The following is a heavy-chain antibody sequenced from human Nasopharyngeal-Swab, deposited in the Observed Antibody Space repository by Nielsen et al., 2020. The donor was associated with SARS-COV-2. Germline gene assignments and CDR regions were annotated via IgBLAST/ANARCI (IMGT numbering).Heavy chain of an antibody. V-gene: IGHV4-34*01. CDR1: GGSFSGYY. CDR2: INHSGST. CDR3: AREGGGATAIFDY. D-gene: IGHD2-2*02. Sequence: SETLSLTCAVYGGSFSGYYWSWIRQPPGKGLEWIGEINHSGSTNYNPSLKSRVTISVDTSKNQFSLKLSSVTAADTAVYYCAREGGGATAIFDYWGQGTLVTVSS. J-gene: IGHJ4*02.